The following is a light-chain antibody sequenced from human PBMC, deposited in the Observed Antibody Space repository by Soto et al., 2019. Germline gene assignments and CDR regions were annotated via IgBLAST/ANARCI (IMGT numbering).Light chain of an antibody. CDR1: QSVSSSY. V-gene: IGKV3-20*01. CDR2: GAS. CDR3: QQYGSSPST. Sequence: EIVLTQSPGTLSLSPGERATLSCRASQSVSSSYLAWYQQKPGQAPRLLIYGASSRATGIPDRFSGSGSGTDFTLTISRLEPEDFAVYYCQQYGSSPSTFGGGTKVEIE. J-gene: IGKJ4*01.